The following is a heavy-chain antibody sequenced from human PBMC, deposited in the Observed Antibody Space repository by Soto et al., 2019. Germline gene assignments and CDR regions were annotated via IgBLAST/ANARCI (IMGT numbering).Heavy chain of an antibody. CDR1: GFTFRNYA. CDR2: INTVGST. J-gene: IGHJ6*02. Sequence: EVQLLESGGGLVQPGGSLRLSCAATGFTFRNYAMTWVRQAPGKGLEWVSSINTVGSTYFADSVKGRFTISRDNSENTLSLHMNSLRAEDTAVYYCARDRGIGKYDGGYYYYYGMDVWGQGTTVTVSS. D-gene: IGHD2-15*01. V-gene: IGHV3-23*01. CDR3: ARDRGIGKYDGGYYYYYGMDV.